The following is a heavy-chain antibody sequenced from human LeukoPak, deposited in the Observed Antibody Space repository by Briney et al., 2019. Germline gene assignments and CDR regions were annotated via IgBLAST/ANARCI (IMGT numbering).Heavy chain of an antibody. CDR1: DGSVSNDYYY. D-gene: IGHD2-15*01. CDR2: IYSSGSS. V-gene: IGHV4-61*09. J-gene: IGHJ4*02. CDR3: ARARAGSDFDY. Sequence: SETLSLTCTVSDGSVSNDYYYWSWIRQPAGKGLEWIGHIYSSGSSNYNPSLTSRVTISVDTSKNQFSLKLSSVTAADTAVYYCARARAGSDFDYWGQGTLVTISS.